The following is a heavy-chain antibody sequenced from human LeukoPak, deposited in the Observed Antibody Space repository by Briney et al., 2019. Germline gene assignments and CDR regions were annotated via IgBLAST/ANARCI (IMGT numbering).Heavy chain of an antibody. J-gene: IGHJ4*02. CDR3: ARKNGLDY. V-gene: IGHV3-23*01. CDR2: ISGSGGST. Sequence: GGSLRLSCAASGFTFSSYAMSWVRQAPGKGLEWVSAISGSGGSTYCADSVKGRFTISRDNAKNSLYLQMNSLRAEDTAVYYCARKNGLDYWGQGTLVTVSS. CDR1: GFTFSSYA.